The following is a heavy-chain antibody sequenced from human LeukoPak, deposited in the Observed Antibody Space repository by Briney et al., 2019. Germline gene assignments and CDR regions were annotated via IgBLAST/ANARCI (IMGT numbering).Heavy chain of an antibody. CDR2: IYSSGST. CDR1: SGSISSYY. D-gene: IGHD1-26*01. J-gene: IGHJ4*02. V-gene: IGHV4-4*07. Sequence: DPSETLSLTCTVSSGSISSYYWSWIRQPAGMGLEWIGRIYSSGSTNYNPSLKSRVTMSADTSKKQFSLKLSSVAAADTAVYYCARGGSGSYRFFDYWGQGALVTVSS. CDR3: ARGGSGSYRFFDY.